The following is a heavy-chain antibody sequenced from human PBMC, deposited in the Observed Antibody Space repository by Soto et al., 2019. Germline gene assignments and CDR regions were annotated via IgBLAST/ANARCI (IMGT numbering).Heavy chain of an antibody. CDR2: INHSGST. CDR3: ARGRGEI. Sequence: PSEAPSLTRAVYGGFFTGYSWSGIRQPPGKGLEWIGEINHSGSTNYNPSLKSRVTISVDTSKNQFSLKLSSVTAADTAVYYCARGRGEIWGQGTMVTVSS. V-gene: IGHV4-34*01. J-gene: IGHJ3*02. D-gene: IGHD3-16*01. CDR1: GGFFTGYS.